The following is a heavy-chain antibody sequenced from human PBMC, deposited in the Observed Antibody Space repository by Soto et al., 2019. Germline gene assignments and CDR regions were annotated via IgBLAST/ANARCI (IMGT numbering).Heavy chain of an antibody. V-gene: IGHV1-69*13. Sequence: ASVKVSCKASGGTFSSYAISWVRQAPGQGLEWMGGIIPIFGTANYAQKFQGRVTITADESTSTAYMELSSLRSEDTAVYYCARDLRGTKVTRGEWGQGTLVTVSS. CDR2: IIPIFGTA. CDR3: ARDLRGTKVTRGE. J-gene: IGHJ4*02. CDR1: GGTFSSYA. D-gene: IGHD4-17*01.